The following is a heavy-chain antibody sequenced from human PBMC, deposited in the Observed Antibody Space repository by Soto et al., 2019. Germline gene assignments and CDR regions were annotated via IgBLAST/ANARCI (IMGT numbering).Heavy chain of an antibody. CDR2: ISGSGGST. D-gene: IGHD5-18*01. J-gene: IGHJ4*02. Sequence: GGSLRLSCAASGFTFSSYAMSWVRQAPGKGLEWVSAISGSGGSTYYADSVKGRFTISRDNSKNTLYLQMNSLRAEDTAVYYCAKDSGSGRYSYGYFDYWGQGTLVTVSS. V-gene: IGHV3-23*01. CDR1: GFTFSSYA. CDR3: AKDSGSGRYSYGYFDY.